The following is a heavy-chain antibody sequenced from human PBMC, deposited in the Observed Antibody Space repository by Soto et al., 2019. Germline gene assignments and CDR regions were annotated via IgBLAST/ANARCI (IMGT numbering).Heavy chain of an antibody. J-gene: IGHJ5*02. D-gene: IGHD2-2*02. V-gene: IGHV4-4*02. CDR3: ALAQYTNSRRFDP. Sequence: PSETLSLTCAVSGGSITTTNWWNWVRQPPGKGLEWIGEINQSGATNYNPSLKSRVTISVDSSKNQFSLKLTSVTAADTAVYFCALAQYTNSRRFDPWGQGTLVTVSS. CDR1: GGSITTTNW. CDR2: INQSGAT.